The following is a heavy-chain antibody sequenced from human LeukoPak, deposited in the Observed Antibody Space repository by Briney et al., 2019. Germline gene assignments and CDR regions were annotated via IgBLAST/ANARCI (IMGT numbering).Heavy chain of an antibody. CDR1: GFTFSSYS. V-gene: IGHV3-21*01. CDR2: ISSSSSYI. CDR3: ARGFWSGYFLFDY. Sequence: PGGSLRLSCAASGFTFSSYSMNWVRQAPGKGLEWVSSISSSSSYIYYADSVKGRFTISRDSAKNSLYLQRSSLRAEDTAVYYCARGFWSGYFLFDYWGQGTLVTVSS. D-gene: IGHD3-3*01. J-gene: IGHJ4*02.